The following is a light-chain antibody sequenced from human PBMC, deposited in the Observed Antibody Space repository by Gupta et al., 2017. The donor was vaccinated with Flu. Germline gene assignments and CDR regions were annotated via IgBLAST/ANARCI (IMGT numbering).Light chain of an antibody. V-gene: IGKV1-16*02. CDR2: GAS. CDR1: QDIRNH. CDR3: QQYNTFPIT. J-gene: IGKJ5*01. Sequence: DIQMTQSPSSLSASIGDRVTITCRQSQDIRNHLVWIQQKPGRVPKSLIFGASILHSGVPSNFSGAGSGTDFALTISGLQPDDFATYYCQQYNTFPITFGQGTRLDI.